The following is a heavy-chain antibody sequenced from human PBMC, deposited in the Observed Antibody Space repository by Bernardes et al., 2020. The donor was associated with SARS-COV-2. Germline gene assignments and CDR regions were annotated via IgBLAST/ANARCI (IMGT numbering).Heavy chain of an antibody. CDR1: GYTYTNYG. CDR3: ARVEGFCSGGTCFSLFYFDH. Sequence: ASVKVSCKASGYTYTNYGIGWVRQAPGHGLEWLGWISGYNGTTTYARHLQDRISMTSDLSTNTAFMQLRRLRSDDTAVYYCARVEGFCSGGTCFSLFYFDHWGQGTLVSVSS. V-gene: IGHV1-18*04. D-gene: IGHD2-15*01. J-gene: IGHJ4*02. CDR2: ISGYNGTT.